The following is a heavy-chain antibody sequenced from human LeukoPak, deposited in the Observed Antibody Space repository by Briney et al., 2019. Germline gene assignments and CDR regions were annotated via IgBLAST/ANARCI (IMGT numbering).Heavy chain of an antibody. J-gene: IGHJ3*02. D-gene: IGHD1-26*01. Sequence: SETLSLTCAVSGGSISSGGYSWSWIRQPPGKGLEWIGYIYYSGSTYYNPSLKSRVTISVDTSKNQFSLKLSSVTAADTAVYYCARGGATRLVPLKIWGQGTMVTVSS. V-gene: IGHV4-30-4*07. CDR1: GGSISSGGYS. CDR3: ARGGATRLVPLKI. CDR2: IYYSGST.